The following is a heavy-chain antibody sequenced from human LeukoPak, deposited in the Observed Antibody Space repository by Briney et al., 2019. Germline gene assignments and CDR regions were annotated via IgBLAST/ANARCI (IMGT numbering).Heavy chain of an antibody. CDR1: GASVSSGSYY. V-gene: IGHV4-61*01. CDR3: ARGSRGYTYG. J-gene: IGHJ4*02. Sequence: SETLSLTCTVSGASVSSGSYYWSWIRKPPGKELEWIGYIYYSGSTNYIPSLKSRVTISVDTSKNQFSLKLSSVTAADTAVYYCARGSRGYTYGWGQGTLVTVSS. D-gene: IGHD5-18*01. CDR2: IYYSGST.